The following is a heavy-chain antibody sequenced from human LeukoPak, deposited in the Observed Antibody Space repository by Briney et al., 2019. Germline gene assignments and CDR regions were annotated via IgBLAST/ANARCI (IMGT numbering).Heavy chain of an antibody. V-gene: IGHV6-1*01. J-gene: IGHJ5*02. CDR1: GDSVSSNSAA. Sequence: SQTLSLTCAISGDSVSSNSAAWNWIRQSPSRGLELLGRTYYMSKRNTQYAGSVESRIIINPDTSKNQFSLQLGSVTPEDTGVYYCARAGHGSHWFDPWGQGTLVTVSS. CDR2: TYYMSKRNT. D-gene: IGHD6-19*01. CDR3: ARAGHGSHWFDP.